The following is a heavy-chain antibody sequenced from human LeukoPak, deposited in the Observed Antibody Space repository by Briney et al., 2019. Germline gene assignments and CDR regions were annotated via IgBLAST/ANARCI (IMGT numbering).Heavy chain of an antibody. CDR3: ASKSTAWTIDY. J-gene: IGHJ4*02. D-gene: IGHD3/OR15-3a*01. Sequence: NTSETLSLTCTVSGGSISSSSYYWGWIRQTPGKGLEWIGTMYYSGCTNDNPSLNSRLTLSIDPPKNQFSLRLSSVTAADTAVYYCASKSTAWTIDYWGQGTLVTVSS. CDR2: MYYSGCT. CDR1: GGSISSSSYY. V-gene: IGHV4-39*01.